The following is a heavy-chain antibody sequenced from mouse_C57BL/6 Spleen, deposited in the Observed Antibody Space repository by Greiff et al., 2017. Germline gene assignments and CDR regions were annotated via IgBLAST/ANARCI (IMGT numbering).Heavy chain of an antibody. CDR2: ISDGGSYT. CDR1: GFTFSSYA. J-gene: IGHJ4*01. CDR3: ARRGSSGGYYAMDY. D-gene: IGHD1-1*01. V-gene: IGHV5-4*03. Sequence: EVKLMESGGGLVKPGGSLKLSCAASGFTFSSYAMSWVRQTPEKRLEWVATISDGGSYTYYPANVKGRFTISRDNAKNNLYLQMSHLKSEDTAMYYCARRGSSGGYYAMDYWGQGTSVTVSS.